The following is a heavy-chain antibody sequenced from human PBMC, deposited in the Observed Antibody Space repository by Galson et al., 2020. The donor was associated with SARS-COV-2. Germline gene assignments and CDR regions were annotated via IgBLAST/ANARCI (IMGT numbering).Heavy chain of an antibody. D-gene: IGHD2-15*01. J-gene: IGHJ6*03. CDR3: ASPSGMVAGYYYYMDV. V-gene: IGHV1-69*10. CDR2: IIPILCIA. Sequence: SVKVSCKASGGTFSRYAISWVRQAPGQGLEWLGGIIPILCIANYAQQSQGRVTITADKSTSPAHMELSSLRSEDTAVYYCASPSGMVAGYYYYMDVWGKGTTVTVSS. CDR1: GGTFSRYA.